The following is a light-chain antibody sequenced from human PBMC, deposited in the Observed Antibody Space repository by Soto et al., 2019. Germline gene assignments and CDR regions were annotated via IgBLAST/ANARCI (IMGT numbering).Light chain of an antibody. CDR2: DAS. CDR1: QSVSRA. Sequence: EVVLTQSPATLSLSPGDRATLSCRASQSVSRALAWYQQKPGQAPRLLIHDASSRATGIPARFSGSGSETDFTLTISSLEPEDFAVYYCQQRGSWPPSITFGQGTRLEIK. CDR3: QQRGSWPPSIT. J-gene: IGKJ5*01. V-gene: IGKV3-11*01.